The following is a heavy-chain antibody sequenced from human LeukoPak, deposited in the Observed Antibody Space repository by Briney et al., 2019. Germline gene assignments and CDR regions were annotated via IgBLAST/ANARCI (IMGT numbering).Heavy chain of an antibody. Sequence: GGSLRLSCTASGFTFSSYGMHWVRQAPGKGLEWVALIWYDGTNKYYADSVKGRCTISRDNSKNTLYMQMSSLRAEDTAVYYCAKVLGRGYYYIDVWGKGTTGTVSS. D-gene: IGHD1-1*01. CDR3: AKVLGRGYYYIDV. J-gene: IGHJ6*03. CDR1: GFTFSSYG. V-gene: IGHV3-33*06. CDR2: IWYDGTNK.